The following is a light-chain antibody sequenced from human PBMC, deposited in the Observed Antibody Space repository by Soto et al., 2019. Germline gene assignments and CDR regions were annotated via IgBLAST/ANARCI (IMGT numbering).Light chain of an antibody. Sequence: EIVLTQSPCTLSLSPGERATLSCRASQSVSSSYLAWYQQKPGQAPRLLIYGASSRATGIPDRFSGSGSGTDFTLTISRLEPEDFAVYYCQQYGSSRWTFGQGTKV. CDR2: GAS. CDR1: QSVSSSY. CDR3: QQYGSSRWT. J-gene: IGKJ1*01. V-gene: IGKV3-20*01.